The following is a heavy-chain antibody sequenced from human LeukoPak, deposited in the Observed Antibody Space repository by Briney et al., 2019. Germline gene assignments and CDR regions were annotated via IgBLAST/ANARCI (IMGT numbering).Heavy chain of an antibody. J-gene: IGHJ4*02. Sequence: GSSVKVSFKASVGTFSSYTISWVRQAPGQGLEWMGRIIPILGIANYAQKFQGRVTITADKSTSTAYMELSSLRSEDTAVYYCASRGFWSGYYLDYWGQGTLVTVSS. CDR2: IIPILGIA. CDR3: ASRGFWSGYYLDY. D-gene: IGHD3-3*01. V-gene: IGHV1-69*02. CDR1: VGTFSSYT.